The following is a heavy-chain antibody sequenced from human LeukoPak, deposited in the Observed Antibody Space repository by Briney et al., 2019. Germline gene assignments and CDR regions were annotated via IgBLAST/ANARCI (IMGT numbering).Heavy chain of an antibody. D-gene: IGHD5-18*01. Sequence: GGSLRLSCAASGFTFSSYVMHWVRQAPGKGLEWVAIISYDGSNEYYADSVKGRFTISRDNSKNTLYLQMNSLRAEDTAVYYCAKDRGGYSYGYGMYDAFDIWGQGTMVTVSS. CDR2: ISYDGSNE. V-gene: IGHV3-30*04. CDR3: AKDRGGYSYGYGMYDAFDI. CDR1: GFTFSSYV. J-gene: IGHJ3*02.